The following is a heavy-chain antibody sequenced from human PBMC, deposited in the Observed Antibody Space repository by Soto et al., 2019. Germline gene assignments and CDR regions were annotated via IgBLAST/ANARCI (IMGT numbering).Heavy chain of an antibody. Sequence: GWSLRLSCAASGFTFSSYSMNWVRQAPGKGLEWVSSISSSSSYIYYADSVKGRFTISRDNAKNSVSLQMNSLRAEDTAVYYCAREDSIIIPAVSDFWGQGTLVTVSS. CDR3: AREDSIIIPAVSDF. V-gene: IGHV3-21*01. CDR1: GFTFSSYS. D-gene: IGHD2-2*01. J-gene: IGHJ4*02. CDR2: ISSSSSYI.